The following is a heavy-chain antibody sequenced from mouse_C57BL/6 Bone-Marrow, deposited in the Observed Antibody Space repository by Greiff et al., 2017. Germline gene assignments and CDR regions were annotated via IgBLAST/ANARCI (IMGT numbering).Heavy chain of an antibody. Sequence: QVHVKQSGAELVKPGASVKISCKASGYAFSSYWMNWVKQRPGKGLEWIGQIYPGDGDTNYNGKFKGKATLTADKSSSTAYMQLSSLTSEDSAVYFCARSLGRFQFAYWGQETLVTVSA. CDR2: IYPGDGDT. V-gene: IGHV1-80*01. J-gene: IGHJ3*01. CDR1: GYAFSSYW. D-gene: IGHD4-1*01. CDR3: ARSLGRFQFAY.